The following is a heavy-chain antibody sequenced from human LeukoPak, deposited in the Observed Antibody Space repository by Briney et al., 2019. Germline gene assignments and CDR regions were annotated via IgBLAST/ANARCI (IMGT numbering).Heavy chain of an antibody. CDR1: GFTFSSYG. J-gene: IGHJ4*02. CDR2: IRYDGNNK. CDR3: AKDSLGESTTPYFDY. V-gene: IGHV3-30*02. D-gene: IGHD3-16*01. Sequence: GGSLRPSCAASGFTFSSYGMHWVRQAPGKGLEWVAFIRYDGNNKYYADSVKGRFTISRDNSKNTLYLQMSSLRAEDTAVYYCAKDSLGESTTPYFDYWGQGTLVTVSS.